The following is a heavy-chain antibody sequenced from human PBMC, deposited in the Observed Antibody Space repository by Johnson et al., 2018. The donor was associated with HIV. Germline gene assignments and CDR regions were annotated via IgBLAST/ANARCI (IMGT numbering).Heavy chain of an antibody. CDR3: ARVGYSSSWYLGAFDI. CDR1: GLTFSSYA. D-gene: IGHD6-13*01. Sequence: QVQLVESGGGVVQPGRSLRLSCAASGLTFSSYAMHWVRQAPGKGLEWVALVSYDGNNKYYADSVKGRFPISRDNSNNTLYLQINSLRLEDTAMYYCARVGYSSSWYLGAFDIWGQGTMVTVSS. CDR2: VSYDGNNK. J-gene: IGHJ3*02. V-gene: IGHV3-30-3*01.